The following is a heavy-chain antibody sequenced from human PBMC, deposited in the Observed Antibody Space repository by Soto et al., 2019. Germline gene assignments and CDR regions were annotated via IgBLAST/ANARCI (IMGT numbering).Heavy chain of an antibody. D-gene: IGHD3-3*01. J-gene: IGHJ4*02. V-gene: IGHV4-39*01. CDR3: ASSGDPNYDFWSGYQYYFDY. Sequence: SETLSLTCTVSGGSISSSSYYWGWIRQPPGKGLEWIGSIYYSGSTYYNPSLKSRVTISVDTSKNQFSLKLSSVTAAVTAVFYCASSGDPNYDFWSGYQYYFDYWGQGTLVTVSS. CDR2: IYYSGST. CDR1: GGSISSSSYY.